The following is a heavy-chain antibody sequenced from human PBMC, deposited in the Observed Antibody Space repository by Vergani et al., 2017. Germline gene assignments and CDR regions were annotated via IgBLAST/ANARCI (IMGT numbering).Heavy chain of an antibody. Sequence: DVHLAESGGGFFQPGGSLRLSCAASGFTFDDSAMHWVRQAPGKGLEWVSGISWNSGSIGYADSVKGRFTISRDNAKNSLYLQMNSLRAEDTALYYCAKDHYDFWSGYPNLSPFDLWGRGTLVTVSS. CDR1: GFTFDDSA. J-gene: IGHJ2*01. V-gene: IGHV3-9*01. CDR2: ISWNSGSI. CDR3: AKDHYDFWSGYPNLSPFDL. D-gene: IGHD3-3*01.